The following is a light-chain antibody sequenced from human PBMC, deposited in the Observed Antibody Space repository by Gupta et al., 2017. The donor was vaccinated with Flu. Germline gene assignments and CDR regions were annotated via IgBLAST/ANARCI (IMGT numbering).Light chain of an antibody. Sequence: FMLTQPPSLSESPGKTVTISCTRSSGTIGSNYVQWCKHRPGSSPATIIFDNDQRPSAGPHRFSGSIDSSTSSASLTISGLKTEDETVYFCLSYDDHNQVFGGGTKLTVL. J-gene: IGLJ3*02. CDR1: SGTIGSNY. CDR3: LSYDDHNQV. V-gene: IGLV6-57*01. CDR2: DND.